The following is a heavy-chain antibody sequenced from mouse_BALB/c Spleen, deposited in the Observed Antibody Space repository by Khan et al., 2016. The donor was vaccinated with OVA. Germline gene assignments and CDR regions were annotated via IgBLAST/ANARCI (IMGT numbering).Heavy chain of an antibody. J-gene: IGHJ3*01. V-gene: IGHV1S136*01. CDR3: ATQGSTYTWFAY. Sequence: VQLQQSGPELLKPGASVKMSCKASGYTFTSYVMHWVKQKPGQGLEWIGYIYPFNDDSKYSEQFKGKATLTSDTSSNTAYMELSSLTSVDSAVYYCATQGSTYTWFAYWGQGTLVTVFA. D-gene: IGHD1-1*01. CDR2: IYPFNDDS. CDR1: GYTFTSYV.